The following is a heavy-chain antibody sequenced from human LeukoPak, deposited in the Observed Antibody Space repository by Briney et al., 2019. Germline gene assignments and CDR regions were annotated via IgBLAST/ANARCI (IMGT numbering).Heavy chain of an antibody. CDR2: MYHSGST. CDR1: GGSISSGGYS. J-gene: IGHJ4*02. V-gene: IGHV4-30-2*01. D-gene: IGHD3-16*02. CDR3: ARDRRYSYGYSGPDY. Sequence: SQTLSLTCAVSGGSISSGGYSWSWIRQPPGKGLEWIGNMYHSGSTYYNPSLRSRVTISVDTSKNQFSLKLSSVTAADTAVHYCARDRRYSYGYSGPDYWGQGTLVTVSS.